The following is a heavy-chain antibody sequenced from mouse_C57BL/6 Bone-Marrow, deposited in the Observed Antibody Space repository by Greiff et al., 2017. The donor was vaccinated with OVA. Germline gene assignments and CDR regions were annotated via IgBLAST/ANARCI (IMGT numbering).Heavy chain of an antibody. CDR3: VRGYGFYYAMDY. Sequence: DVKLQESGGGLVQPKGSLKLSCAASGFSFNTYAMNWVRQAPGKGLEWVARIRSKSNNYATYYADSVKDRFTISRDDSESMLYLQMNNLKTEDTAMYYCVRGYGFYYAMDYWGQGTSVTVSS. J-gene: IGHJ4*01. V-gene: IGHV10-1*01. D-gene: IGHD1-1*02. CDR1: GFSFNTYA. CDR2: IRSKSNNYAT.